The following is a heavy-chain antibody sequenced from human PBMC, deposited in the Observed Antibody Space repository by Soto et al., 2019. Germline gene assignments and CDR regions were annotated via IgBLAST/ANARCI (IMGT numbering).Heavy chain of an antibody. CDR1: GGTFGSDA. D-gene: IGHD3-22*01. V-gene: IGHV1-69*06. Sequence: SVKVSCKASGGTFGSDAITWVRQAPGQGLEWAGRIIPIFGTTNYAQNLQGRVTISADKSTLTSYMELHSLTSDDTALYYCARDRTDSGYYTNWLDPWGQGTQVTVSS. CDR2: IIPIFGTT. J-gene: IGHJ5*02. CDR3: ARDRTDSGYYTNWLDP.